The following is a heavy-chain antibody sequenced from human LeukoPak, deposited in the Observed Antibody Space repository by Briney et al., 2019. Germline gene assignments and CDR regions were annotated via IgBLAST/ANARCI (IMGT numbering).Heavy chain of an antibody. CDR2: INHSGST. V-gene: IGHV4-34*01. CDR3: ARHSDSSGSPTYYGMDV. Sequence: SETLSLTCAAYAGSFSGYYWSWIRQPPGKGLEWIGEINHSGSTNYNPSLKSRVTISVDTSKNQFSLKLRSVTAADTAVYYCARHSDSSGSPTYYGMDVWGQGTTVTVSS. D-gene: IGHD3-22*01. CDR1: AGSFSGYY. J-gene: IGHJ6*02.